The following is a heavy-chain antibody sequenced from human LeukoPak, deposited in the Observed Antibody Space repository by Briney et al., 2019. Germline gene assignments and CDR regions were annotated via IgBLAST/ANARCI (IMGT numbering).Heavy chain of an antibody. V-gene: IGHV1-24*01. CDR3: ATGVRGQYYYGMDV. D-gene: IGHD3-10*01. J-gene: IGHJ6*02. CDR2: FDPEDGET. CDR1: GYTLTELS. Sequence: ASVKVSCKVSGYTLTELSMHWVRQAPGKGLEWMGGFDPEDGETIYAQKFQGRVTMTEDTSTDTAYMELSSLRSEDTAVYYCATGVRGQYYYGMDVWGQGTTVTVSS.